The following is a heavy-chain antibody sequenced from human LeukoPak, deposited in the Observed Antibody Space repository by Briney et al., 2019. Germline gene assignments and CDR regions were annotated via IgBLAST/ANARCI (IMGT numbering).Heavy chain of an antibody. CDR1: GFTFSSYW. D-gene: IGHD6-19*01. Sequence: PGGSLRLSCAASGFTFSSYWMSWVRQAPGKGLEWVANIKQDGSEKYYVDSVKGRFTISRDNAKNPLYLQMNSLRAEDTAVYYCARDFKAVARWDFDYWGQGTLVTVSS. CDR3: ARDFKAVARWDFDY. V-gene: IGHV3-7*01. J-gene: IGHJ4*02. CDR2: IKQDGSEK.